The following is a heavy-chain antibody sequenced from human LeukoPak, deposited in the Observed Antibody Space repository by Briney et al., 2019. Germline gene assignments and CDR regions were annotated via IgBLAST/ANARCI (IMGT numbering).Heavy chain of an antibody. CDR2: IVVGRGNR. CDR1: GFTFTSSA. J-gene: IGHJ4*02. CDR3: AAEGIAVAAGYY. Sequence: SVKVSCKASGFTFTSSAMQWVRQARGQRLEWIGWIVVGRGNRNYAQKFQERVTIPRDMPTSTAYVEVSSLRAEDTAVYYCAAEGIAVAAGYYWGQGTLVTVSS. V-gene: IGHV1-58*02. D-gene: IGHD6-19*01.